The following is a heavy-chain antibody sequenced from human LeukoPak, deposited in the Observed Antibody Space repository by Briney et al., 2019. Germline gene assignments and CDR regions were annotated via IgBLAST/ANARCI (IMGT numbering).Heavy chain of an antibody. CDR2: ISYDGSNK. Sequence: GGSLRLSCEASGFXFSSYAIHWVRQAPGKGLEWVAVISYDGSNKYYADSVKGRFTISRDNSKNTLYLQMNSLRAEDTAVYYCAVDAFDIWGQGTMVTVSS. CDR1: GFXFSSYA. V-gene: IGHV3-30-3*01. CDR3: AVDAFDI. J-gene: IGHJ3*02.